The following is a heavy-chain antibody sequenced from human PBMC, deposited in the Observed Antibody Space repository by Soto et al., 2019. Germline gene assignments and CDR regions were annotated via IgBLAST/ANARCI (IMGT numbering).Heavy chain of an antibody. V-gene: IGHV4-34*01. J-gene: IGHJ4*02. CDR3: ARGWAHYYGSGSYSY. CDR1: GWSFSGYY. CDR2: INHSGST. D-gene: IGHD3-10*01. Sequence: SETLSLPCSVYGWSFSGYYWSWIRQPPGKGLEWIGEINHSGSTNYNPSLKSRVTISVDTSKNQFSLKLSSVTAADTAVYYCARGWAHYYGSGSYSYWGQGTLVTVSS.